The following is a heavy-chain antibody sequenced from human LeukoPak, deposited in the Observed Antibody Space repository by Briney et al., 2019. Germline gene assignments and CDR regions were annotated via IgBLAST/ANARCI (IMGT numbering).Heavy chain of an antibody. J-gene: IGHJ4*02. CDR3: ASNSGYEKGY. V-gene: IGHV3-48*01. CDR1: GFTFSSYR. CDR2: ISSSSSTI. D-gene: IGHD5-12*01. Sequence: PGGSLRLSCAASGFTFSSYRMNWVRQAPGKGLEGVSYISSSSSTIYYAVSGKGRFTISRDNAKHSLYLQMNSLRAEDTAVYYCASNSGYEKGYWGQGTLVTVSS.